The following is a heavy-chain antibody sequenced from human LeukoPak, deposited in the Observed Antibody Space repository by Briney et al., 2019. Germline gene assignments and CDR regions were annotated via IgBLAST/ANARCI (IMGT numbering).Heavy chain of an antibody. V-gene: IGHV1-46*01. J-gene: IGHJ3*02. CDR2: INPSGGST. D-gene: IGHD6-19*01. CDR1: GYPFTSYY. Sequence: ASVKVSFKASGYPFTSYYMHWVRPAPGQGLEWMGIINPSGGSTSYAQKFQGRVTMTRDTSTSTVYMELSSLRSEDTAVYYCARDRRWLNAFDIWGQGTMVTVSS. CDR3: ARDRRWLNAFDI.